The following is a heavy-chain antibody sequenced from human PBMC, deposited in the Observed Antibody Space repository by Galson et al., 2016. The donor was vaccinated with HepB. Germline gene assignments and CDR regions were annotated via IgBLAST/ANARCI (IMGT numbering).Heavy chain of an antibody. CDR2: INPDGSQT. Sequence: SLRLSCAASGFTFRTPWMSWVRQPPGKGPEWVANINPDGSQTYYVDSVKGRFSISKDNAKNSLYLRMNSLRADDTAVYYCARDPMRFAFDLWGQGTMVTVSS. J-gene: IGHJ3*01. CDR3: ARDPMRFAFDL. V-gene: IGHV3-7*01. CDR1: GFTFRTPW.